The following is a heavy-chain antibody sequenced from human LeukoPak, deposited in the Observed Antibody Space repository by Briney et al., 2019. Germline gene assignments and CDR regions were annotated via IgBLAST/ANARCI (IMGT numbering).Heavy chain of an antibody. V-gene: IGHV1-69*13. CDR3: ARGVLLVLIGDASPGWFDP. Sequence: SVKVSCKASGGTFSSYAISWVRQAPGQGLEWMGGIIPIFGTANYAQKFQGRVSITADESTSTVYMELSSLKSEDTAVYYCARGVLLVLIGDASPGWFDPWGQGTPVTVPS. CDR2: IIPIFGTA. J-gene: IGHJ5*02. CDR1: GGTFSSYA. D-gene: IGHD3-16*01.